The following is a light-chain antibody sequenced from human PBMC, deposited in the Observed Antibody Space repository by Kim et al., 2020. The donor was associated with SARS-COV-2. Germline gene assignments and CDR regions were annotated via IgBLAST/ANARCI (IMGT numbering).Light chain of an antibody. CDR3: QQYGTSPLT. CDR2: GAS. CDR1: QSVSSNY. Sequence: SPGERATVSCKASQSVSSNYLAWYQQKPGQAPRLLNDGASSRATGSPDRFSGSGSETDFTRTISRLDPEDFAVYYCQQYGTSPLTSGGGTKVDIK. V-gene: IGKV3-20*01. J-gene: IGKJ4*01.